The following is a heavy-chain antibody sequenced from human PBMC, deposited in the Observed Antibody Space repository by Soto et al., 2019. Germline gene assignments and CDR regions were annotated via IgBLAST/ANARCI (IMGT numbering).Heavy chain of an antibody. V-gene: IGHV3-23*01. Sequence: LRLSCVASGVTFSSFAMSWVRQAPGKGLEWVSTISGSGGSTYYADSVKGRLTISRDNSKNTLSLHINSLRAEDTAVYYCAKAETYDFWSGLHFDYWGQGTLVTVSS. CDR2: ISGSGGST. J-gene: IGHJ4*02. CDR3: AKAETYDFWSGLHFDY. D-gene: IGHD3-3*01. CDR1: GVTFSSFA.